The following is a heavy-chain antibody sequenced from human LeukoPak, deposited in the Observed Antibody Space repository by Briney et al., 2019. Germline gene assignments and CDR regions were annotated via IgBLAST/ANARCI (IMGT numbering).Heavy chain of an antibody. Sequence: ASVKVSCKASGYTFTDYGISWVRQAPGQGLEWMGRISGLNGNTDFAQKFQDRVTMTTDTSTSTAYMELRSLTFDDTAVYYCAKGGTVAGGDHWGQGTLVTVSS. CDR2: ISGLNGNT. D-gene: IGHD6-19*01. J-gene: IGHJ4*02. V-gene: IGHV1-18*01. CDR1: GYTFTDYG. CDR3: AKGGTVAGGDH.